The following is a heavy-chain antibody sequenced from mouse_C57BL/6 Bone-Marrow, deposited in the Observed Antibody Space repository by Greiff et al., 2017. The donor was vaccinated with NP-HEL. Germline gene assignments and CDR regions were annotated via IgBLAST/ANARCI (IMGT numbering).Heavy chain of an antibody. D-gene: IGHD1-1*01. CDR2: IYPRDGST. Sequence: QVQLQQSGPELVKPGASVKLSCKASGYTFTSYDINWVKQRPGQGLEWIGWIYPRDGSTKYNEKFKGKATLTVDTSSSTAYMELHSLTSEDAAVYFCARWGTTVGATYYAMDYWGQGTSVTVSS. J-gene: IGHJ4*01. CDR3: ARWGTTVGATYYAMDY. V-gene: IGHV1-85*01. CDR1: GYTFTSYD.